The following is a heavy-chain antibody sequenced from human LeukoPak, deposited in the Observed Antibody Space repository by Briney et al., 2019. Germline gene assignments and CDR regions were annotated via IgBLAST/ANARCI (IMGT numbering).Heavy chain of an antibody. Sequence: SETLSLTCTVSGGSVSSGSYYWSWIRQPPGKGLEWIGHIYYSGSTNYNPSLKSRVTISVDTSKNQFSPKLSSVTAADTAVYYCARVVSGSYYYYYGMDVWGQGTTVTVSS. D-gene: IGHD1-26*01. CDR3: ARVVSGSYYYYYGMDV. V-gene: IGHV4-61*01. J-gene: IGHJ6*02. CDR2: IYYSGST. CDR1: GGSVSSGSYY.